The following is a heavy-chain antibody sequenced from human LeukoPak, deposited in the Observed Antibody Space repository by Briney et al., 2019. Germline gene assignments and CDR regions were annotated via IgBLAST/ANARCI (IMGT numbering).Heavy chain of an antibody. CDR2: ISGSGGST. V-gene: IGHV3-23*01. CDR1: GFTFSSYA. J-gene: IGHJ4*02. Sequence: GGSLRLSCAASGFTFSSYAMSWVRQAPGKGLEWVSAISGSGGSTYYADPVKGRFTISRDNSKNTLYLQMNSLRAEDTAVYYCAKDALSDSSGYYWAYWGQGTLVTVSS. D-gene: IGHD3-22*01. CDR3: AKDALSDSSGYYWAY.